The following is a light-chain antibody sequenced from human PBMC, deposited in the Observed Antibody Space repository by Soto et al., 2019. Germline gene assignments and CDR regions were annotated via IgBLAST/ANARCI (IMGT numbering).Light chain of an antibody. V-gene: IGLV4-69*01. CDR2: LNSDGSH. J-gene: IGLJ2*01. CDR1: RGHNSYA. CDR3: QTWGTGSRV. Sequence: VLTQSPSASASLGASVKLPCTLSRGHNSYAIAWHQQQPEKGPRHLMKLNSDGSHSKGDGIPDRFSGSSSGAERYLTISSLQDEDEADYYRQTWGTGSRVFGGGTQLTVL.